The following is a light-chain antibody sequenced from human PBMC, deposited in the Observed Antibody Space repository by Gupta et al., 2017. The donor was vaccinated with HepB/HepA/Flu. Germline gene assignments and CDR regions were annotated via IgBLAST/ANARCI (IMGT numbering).Light chain of an antibody. Sequence: IQMTQSPSTLSASVGDRVTITCRASQSISGWLAWYQQKPGKAPKLLIYKASSLESGVPSRFSGSGSGTEFTLTISSLQPDDFATYYCQQDNTCPWTFGQGTKVEIK. J-gene: IGKJ1*01. CDR2: KAS. V-gene: IGKV1-5*03. CDR1: QSISGW. CDR3: QQDNTCPWT.